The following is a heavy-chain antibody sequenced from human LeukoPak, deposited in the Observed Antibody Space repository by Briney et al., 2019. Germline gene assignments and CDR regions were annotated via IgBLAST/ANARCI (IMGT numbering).Heavy chain of an antibody. D-gene: IGHD3-22*01. CDR3: ARSKPDYYGSSGYVGTFDY. Sequence: ASVKVSCKASGYTFTGYYMHWVRQAPGQGLEWMGRIDPNSGGTNYAQKFQGRVTMTRDTSISTAYMELSRLRSDDTDVYYCARSKPDYYGSSGYVGTFDYWGQGTLVTVSS. J-gene: IGHJ4*02. CDR2: IDPNSGGT. CDR1: GYTFTGYY. V-gene: IGHV1-2*05.